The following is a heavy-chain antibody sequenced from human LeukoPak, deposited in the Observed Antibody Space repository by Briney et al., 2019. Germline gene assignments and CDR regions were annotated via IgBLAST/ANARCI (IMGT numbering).Heavy chain of an antibody. CDR2: ISGGST. CDR1: GFTVSSNE. D-gene: IGHD2-2*01. J-gene: IGHJ4*02. Sequence: PGGSLRLSCAASGFTVSSNEMSWVRQAPGKGLEWVSSISGGSTYYADSRKGRFTISRDNSKNTLHLQMNSLRAEDTAVYYCARVMGRYCSSTSCYVDYWGQGTLVTVSP. CDR3: ARVMGRYCSSTSCYVDY. V-gene: IGHV3-38-3*01.